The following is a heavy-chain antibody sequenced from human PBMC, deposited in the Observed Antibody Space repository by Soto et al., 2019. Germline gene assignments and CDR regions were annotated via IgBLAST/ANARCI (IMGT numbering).Heavy chain of an antibody. CDR1: GYTLTELS. J-gene: IGHJ4*02. V-gene: IGHV1-24*01. CDR2: FDPEDGET. Sequence: ASVKVSCKVSGYTLTELSMHWVRQAHGKGIEGMGGFDPEDGETIYAQKFQGRVTMTEDTSTDTAYKELSSLRSEDTAVYYCATEESYYDYWGQGTLVTVSS. D-gene: IGHD3-10*01. CDR3: ATEESYYDY.